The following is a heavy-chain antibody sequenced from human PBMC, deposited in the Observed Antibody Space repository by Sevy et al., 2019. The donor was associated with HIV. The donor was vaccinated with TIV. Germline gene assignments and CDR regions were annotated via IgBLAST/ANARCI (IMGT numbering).Heavy chain of an antibody. J-gene: IGHJ4*02. V-gene: IGHV3-73*01. D-gene: IGHD3-3*01. Sequence: GGSLRLSCAASGFTFSDSAMFWVRQASGRGLEWVGRIRTKPNNYATALVASLKDRFTISSDDSKNTTYLQMNSLRVEDTAVYYCARGGTIFGLVRHYFDYWGQGTLVTVSS. CDR1: GFTFSDSA. CDR3: ARGGTIFGLVRHYFDY. CDR2: IRTKPNNYAT.